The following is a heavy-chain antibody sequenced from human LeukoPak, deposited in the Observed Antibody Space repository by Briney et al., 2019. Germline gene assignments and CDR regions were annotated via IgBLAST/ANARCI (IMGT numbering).Heavy chain of an antibody. J-gene: IGHJ4*02. V-gene: IGHV3-11*01. CDR2: ISSSGHSI. D-gene: IGHD6-13*01. Sequence: GGSLRLSCAASGFTISDYYTSWIRQAPGKGLEWGSYISSSGHSIYYADSVKGRFTISKDNAKNSLYLQMNSLRAEDTAVYYCARGGQAALYYFDYWGQGNLVTVSS. CDR3: ARGGQAALYYFDY. CDR1: GFTISDYY.